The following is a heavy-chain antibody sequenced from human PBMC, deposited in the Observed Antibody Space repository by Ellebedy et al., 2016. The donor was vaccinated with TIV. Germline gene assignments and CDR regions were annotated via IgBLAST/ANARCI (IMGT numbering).Heavy chain of an antibody. V-gene: IGHV1-18*04. D-gene: IGHD4-17*01. CDR2: ISGYNGHT. J-gene: IGHJ4*02. CDR3: ARFVDGDYEDY. CDR1: GYTFTNYG. Sequence: AASVKVSCKASGYTFTNYGISWVRQAPGQGIEWMGWISGYNGHTYSAQKLQGRVTMTTDTSTSTAYMELRSLRSDDTAVYYCARFVDGDYEDYWGQGALVTVSS.